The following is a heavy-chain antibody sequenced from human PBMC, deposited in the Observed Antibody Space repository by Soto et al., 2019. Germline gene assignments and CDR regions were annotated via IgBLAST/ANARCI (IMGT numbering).Heavy chain of an antibody. CDR1: GGSISSGEYY. V-gene: IGHV4-30-4*01. Sequence: SETLSLTRTVSGGSISSGEYYWSWIRQPPVKGLEWIGYIYYSGSTYYNPSLKSRVTISVDTSKNQFSLKLSSVTAADTAVYYCASLGYSYGYDYYYGMDVWGQGTTVTVSS. D-gene: IGHD5-18*01. J-gene: IGHJ6*02. CDR2: IYYSGST. CDR3: ASLGYSYGYDYYYGMDV.